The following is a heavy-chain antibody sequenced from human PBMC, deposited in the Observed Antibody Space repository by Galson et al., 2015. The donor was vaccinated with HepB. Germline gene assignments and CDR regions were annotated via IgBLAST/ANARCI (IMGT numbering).Heavy chain of an antibody. D-gene: IGHD4-17*01. J-gene: IGHJ4*01. CDR2: ISTSSTYT. CDR1: GFTFSDSY. CDR3: ARVADADYAAHSHFDH. V-gene: IGHV3-11*06. Sequence: SLRLSCAASGFTFSDSYMSWIRQAPGKGLEWVSYISTSSTYTNYADSVKGRFTISRDNAEKSLYLQINSLRAEDTAVYYCARVADADYAAHSHFDHWGHGALVTVSS.